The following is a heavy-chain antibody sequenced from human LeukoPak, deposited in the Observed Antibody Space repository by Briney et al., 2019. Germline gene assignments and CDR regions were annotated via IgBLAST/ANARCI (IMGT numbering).Heavy chain of an antibody. CDR1: GFTFSDYS. Sequence: GGSLRLSCAASGFTFSDYSMNWVRQAPGKGLEWVSSISSTSKYIYYGDSVKGRFTISRDNAKNSLYLQMNSLRAEDTAVYYCARFKVLMVYAGAFDIWGQGTMVTVSS. J-gene: IGHJ3*02. V-gene: IGHV3-21*01. D-gene: IGHD2-8*01. CDR2: ISSTSKYI. CDR3: ARFKVLMVYAGAFDI.